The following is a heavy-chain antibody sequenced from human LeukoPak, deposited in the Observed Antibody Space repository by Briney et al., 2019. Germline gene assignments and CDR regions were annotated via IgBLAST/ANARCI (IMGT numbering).Heavy chain of an antibody. D-gene: IGHD1-20*01. V-gene: IGHV1-18*01. J-gene: IGHJ5*02. Sequence: ASVKVSCKASGYTFTSYGISWVRQAPGQGLEWMGWISAYNGNTNYAQKLQGRVTITRNTSISTAYMELSSLRSEDTAVYYCARTYNWNGNWFDPWGQGTLVTVSS. CDR2: ISAYNGNT. CDR3: ARTYNWNGNWFDP. CDR1: GYTFTSYG.